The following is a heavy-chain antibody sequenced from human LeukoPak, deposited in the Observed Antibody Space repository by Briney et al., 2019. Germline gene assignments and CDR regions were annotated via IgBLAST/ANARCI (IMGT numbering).Heavy chain of an antibody. CDR1: GFTFRSYG. V-gene: IGHV3-30*02. CDR3: AKDRCSNGIGCYYYYMDV. Sequence: GGSLRLSCAASGFTFRSYGMHWVRQAPGKGMEWVAYIQNDGSNEQYADSVKGRFSISRDSSKNILYLQMNSLRAEDTAVYYCAKDRCSNGIGCYYYYMDVWGKGTTVTISS. CDR2: IQNDGSNE. J-gene: IGHJ6*03. D-gene: IGHD2-8*01.